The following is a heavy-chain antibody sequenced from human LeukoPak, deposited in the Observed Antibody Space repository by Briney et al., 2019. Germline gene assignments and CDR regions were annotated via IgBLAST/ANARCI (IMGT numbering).Heavy chain of an antibody. CDR1: GDSITSPNW. J-gene: IGHJ4*02. Sequence: SETVSLNCDVYGDSITSPNWRSRVPQHPGKGLQWIGEIYHSGSTSYNPSLKSRVTIAVDKSRNQFSLKLTSVIAADTAVYYCARVVDTAPYYFDYWGQGTLVTVSS. CDR2: IYHSGST. D-gene: IGHD5-18*01. CDR3: ARVVDTAPYYFDY. V-gene: IGHV4-4*02.